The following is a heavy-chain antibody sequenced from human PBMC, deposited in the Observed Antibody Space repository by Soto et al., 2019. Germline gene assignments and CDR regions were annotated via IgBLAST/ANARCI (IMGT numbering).Heavy chain of an antibody. V-gene: IGHV4-30-4*01. D-gene: IGHD5-12*01. CDR1: GGSINRADYY. CDR3: ARAIVVTIGGMDV. Sequence: SETLSLTWTVSGGSINRADYYWSWVRQPPGKGLEWIGYIYYSGSTYFNPSLKSRVTISKDTSRNQFSLRLSSVTAADTAVYYCARAIVVTIGGMDVWGQGTTVTVSS. J-gene: IGHJ6*02. CDR2: IYYSGST.